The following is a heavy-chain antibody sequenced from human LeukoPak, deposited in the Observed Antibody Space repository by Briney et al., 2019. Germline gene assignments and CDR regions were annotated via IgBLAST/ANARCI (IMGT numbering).Heavy chain of an antibody. V-gene: IGHV3-74*01. CDR2: INSDGSST. CDR1: GFTFSNYW. D-gene: IGHD3-22*01. J-gene: IGHJ4*02. Sequence: PGGSLRLSCAASGFTFSNYWMHWVRQAPGKGLVWVSRINSDGSSTTYADSVRGRFTISRDNAKNTLYLQMNSLRAEDTAVYYCARAGSGWLLNFWGQGTLVTASS. CDR3: ARAGSGWLLNF.